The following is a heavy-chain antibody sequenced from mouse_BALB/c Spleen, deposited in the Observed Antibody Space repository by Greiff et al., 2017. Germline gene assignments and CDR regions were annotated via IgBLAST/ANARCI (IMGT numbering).Heavy chain of an antibody. CDR1: GYTFTDYN. Sequence: QVQLQQFGAELVKPGASVKISCKASGYTFTDYNMDWVKQSHGKSLEWIGNIYPSDSYTNYNQKFKDKATLTVDKSSSTAYMQLSSPTSEDSAVYYCTRNYGSSYRCAMDYWGQGTSVTVSS. D-gene: IGHD1-1*01. CDR2: IYPSDSYT. J-gene: IGHJ4*01. V-gene: IGHV1S126*01. CDR3: TRNYGSSYRCAMDY.